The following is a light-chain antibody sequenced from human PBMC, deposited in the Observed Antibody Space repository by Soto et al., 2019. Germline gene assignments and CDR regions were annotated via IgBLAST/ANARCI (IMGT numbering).Light chain of an antibody. Sequence: QSALTQPPSASGSPGQSVTISCTGTSSDVGAYKYVSWYQQHPGKAPKLMIYAVSERPSGVPDRFSGSKSGNTASLTVSGLQAEDEADYYCAAWDGSLTGRVFGGGTKVTVL. CDR3: AAWDGSLTGRV. CDR1: SSDVGAYKY. J-gene: IGLJ3*02. CDR2: AVS. V-gene: IGLV2-8*01.